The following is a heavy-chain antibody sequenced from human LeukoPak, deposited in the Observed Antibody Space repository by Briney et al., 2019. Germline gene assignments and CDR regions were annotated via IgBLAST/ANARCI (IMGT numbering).Heavy chain of an antibody. D-gene: IGHD6-19*01. J-gene: IGHJ4*02. V-gene: IGHV3-7*01. Sequence: PGGSLRLSCAAYGFTFNRDWTAWVRQAPGKGLEWVANIKEDGSEKNYVDSVKGRFTISRDNAENSVYLQMNDLRAEDTGVYYCATKEPSTSGWSYWGQGTLVAVSS. CDR3: ATKEPSTSGWSY. CDR1: GFTFNRDW. CDR2: IKEDGSEK.